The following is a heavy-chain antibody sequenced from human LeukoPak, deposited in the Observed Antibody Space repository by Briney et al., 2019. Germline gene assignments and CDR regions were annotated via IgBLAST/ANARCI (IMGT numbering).Heavy chain of an antibody. CDR3: ARMDSSRGYYMDV. J-gene: IGHJ6*03. D-gene: IGHD6-13*01. Sequence: TASETLSLTCTVSGGSISSYYWSWIRQPAGKGLEWIGRIYTSGSTNYNPSLKSRVAISVDTSKNQFSLKLSSVTAADTAVYYCARMDSSRGYYMDVWGKGTTVTISS. CDR2: IYTSGST. V-gene: IGHV4-4*07. CDR1: GGSISSYY.